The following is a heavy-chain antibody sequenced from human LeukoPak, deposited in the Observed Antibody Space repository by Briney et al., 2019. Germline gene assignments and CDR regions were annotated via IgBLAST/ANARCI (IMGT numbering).Heavy chain of an antibody. J-gene: IGHJ4*02. CDR1: GFTFSSYG. CDR3: AYLDSSGFYYGRLRY. V-gene: IGHV3-30*03. CDR2: ISYDGSNK. Sequence: GGSLRLSCAASGFTFSSYGMHWVRQAPGKGLEWVAVISYDGSNKYYADSVKGRFTISRDNSENTLYLQMKSLRAEDTAIYFCAYLDSSGFYYGRLRYWGQGTPVSVSS. D-gene: IGHD3-22*01.